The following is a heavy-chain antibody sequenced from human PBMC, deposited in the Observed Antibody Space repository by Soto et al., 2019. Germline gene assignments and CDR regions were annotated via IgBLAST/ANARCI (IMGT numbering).Heavy chain of an antibody. D-gene: IGHD2-2*01. CDR3: AGRCDSTTCLGHFDY. Sequence: QVQLVQSGGEVKKPGSSVKVSCKASEGTFTNYVVNWVRQAPGQGLGWMGGILPIFATPKYAQKFQGRVTITADKSTSTAYMELTSLRSADTAVYYCAGRCDSTTCLGHFDYWGQGTLVTVAS. J-gene: IGHJ4*02. CDR1: EGTFTNYV. CDR2: ILPIFATP. V-gene: IGHV1-69*06.